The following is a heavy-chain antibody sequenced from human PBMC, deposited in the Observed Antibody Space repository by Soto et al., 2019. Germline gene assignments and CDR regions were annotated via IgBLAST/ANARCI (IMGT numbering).Heavy chain of an antibody. CDR3: ARIEGDCSGGSCYSGGFDY. Sequence: GGSLRLSCAASGYTFSDYYMTWIRQAPGKGLEWVSYIDNSGTIKYYADSVKGRFTISRDNTKNSLSLQMNSLGAEDTAIYYCARIEGDCSGGSCYSGGFDYWGQGALVTVSS. D-gene: IGHD2-15*01. CDR2: IDNSGTIK. J-gene: IGHJ4*02. V-gene: IGHV3-11*01. CDR1: GYTFSDYY.